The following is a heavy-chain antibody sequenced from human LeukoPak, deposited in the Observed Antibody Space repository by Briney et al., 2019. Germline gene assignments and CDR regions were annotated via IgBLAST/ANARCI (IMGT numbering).Heavy chain of an antibody. D-gene: IGHD3-10*01. CDR1: GGSISSGSYY. V-gene: IGHV4-61*02. CDR3: ARVRDRWFGELLNDAFDI. J-gene: IGHJ3*02. Sequence: SETLSLTCTVSGGSISSGSYYWSWIRQPAGKGLEWIGRIYTSGSTNYNPSLKSRVTISVDTSKNQFSLKLSSVTAADTAVYYCARVRDRWFGELLNDAFDIWGQGTMVTVSS. CDR2: IYTSGST.